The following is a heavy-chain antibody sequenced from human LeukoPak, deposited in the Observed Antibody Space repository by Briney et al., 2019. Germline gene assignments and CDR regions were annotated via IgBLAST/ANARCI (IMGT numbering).Heavy chain of an antibody. CDR3: AKGLLARAVADY. V-gene: IGHV3-30*02. CDR1: GFTFSSYG. CDR2: IRYDGSNK. D-gene: IGHD6-19*01. Sequence: GGSLRLSCRASGFTFSSYGMHWVRQAPGKGLEWVAFIRYDGSNKYYADSVKGRFTISRDNSKNTLYLQMNSLRAEDTAVYYCAKGLLARAVADYWGQGTLVTVSS. J-gene: IGHJ4*02.